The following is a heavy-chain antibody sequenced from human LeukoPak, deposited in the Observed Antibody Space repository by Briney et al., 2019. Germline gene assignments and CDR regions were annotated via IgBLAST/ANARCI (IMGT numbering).Heavy chain of an antibody. J-gene: IGHJ5*02. V-gene: IGHV3-23*01. Sequence: GGSLRLSCAASGFTFSHHNMNWVRQAPGKGLEWVSGISGSGGTTDYADSVKGRFTISRDNSKNTLYLQMNSLRADDTAVYYCAKGGLVHRFDPWGQGTLVTVSS. CDR3: AKGGLVHRFDP. CDR2: ISGSGGTT. CDR1: GFTFSHHN.